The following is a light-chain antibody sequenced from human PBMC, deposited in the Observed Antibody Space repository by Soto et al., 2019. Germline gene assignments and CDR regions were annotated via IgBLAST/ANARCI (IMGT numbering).Light chain of an antibody. J-gene: IGKJ5*01. CDR2: DAS. CDR3: QQYHTSSIT. Sequence: DIQMTQSPSSLSSSLGDRVTITCRASQTISSWLAWYQQKPGKAPNLLIYDASTLERGVPSRFSGTGSGTEFTLTIDRLQNDDFATYYCQQYHTSSITFGQGTRLEIK. V-gene: IGKV1-5*01. CDR1: QTISSW.